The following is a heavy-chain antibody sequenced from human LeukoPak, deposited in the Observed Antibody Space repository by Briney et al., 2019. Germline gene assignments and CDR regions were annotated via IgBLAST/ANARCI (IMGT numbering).Heavy chain of an antibody. V-gene: IGHV1-18*01. D-gene: IGHD3-22*01. CDR3: AXXXYDSSGXYXPPLWYYYYMDV. CDR2: ISAYNGNT. CDR1: GYTFTSYG. J-gene: IGHJ6*03. Sequence: ASVKVSCKASGYTFTSYGISWVRQAPGQGLEWMGWISAYNGNTNYAQKLQGRVTMTTDTSTSTAYMELRSLRSDDTAVYYCAXXXYDSSGXYXPPLWYYYYMDVWGKGTTVTVSX.